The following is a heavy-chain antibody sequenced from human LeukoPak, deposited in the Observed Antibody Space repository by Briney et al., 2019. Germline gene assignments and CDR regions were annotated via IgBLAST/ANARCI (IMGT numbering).Heavy chain of an antibody. CDR3: ARGSRIAAAGVYYYYYMDV. V-gene: IGHV1-69*06. J-gene: IGHJ6*03. CDR2: IIPIFVTA. CDR1: GGTFNSHA. Sequence: EASVKVSCTASGGTFNSHAISWVRQAPGQGLEWMGGIIPIFVTANYAQKFQGRVTITADKSTSTAYMELSSLRSEDTAVYYCARGSRIAAAGVYYYYYMDVWGKGTTVTVSS. D-gene: IGHD6-13*01.